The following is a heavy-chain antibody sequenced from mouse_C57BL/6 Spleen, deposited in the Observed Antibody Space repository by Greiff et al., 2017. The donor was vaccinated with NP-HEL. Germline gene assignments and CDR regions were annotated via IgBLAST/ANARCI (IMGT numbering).Heavy chain of an antibody. J-gene: IGHJ3*01. CDR3: TPSFAY. Sequence: QVQLQQSGAELVRPGASVTLSCKASGYTFSDYEMHWVKQTPVHGLEWIGAIDPETGGTAYNQKFKGKAILTADKSSSTAYKELRSLTSEDSAVYYCTPSFAYWGQGTLVTVSA. CDR1: GYTFSDYE. V-gene: IGHV1-15*01. CDR2: IDPETGGT.